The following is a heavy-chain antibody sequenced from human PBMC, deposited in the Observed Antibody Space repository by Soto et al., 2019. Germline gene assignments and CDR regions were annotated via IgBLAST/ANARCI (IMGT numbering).Heavy chain of an antibody. CDR1: GFTFSSYA. CDR3: ARDLGYYDSSGSFDY. J-gene: IGHJ4*02. D-gene: IGHD3-22*01. Sequence: QVQLVESGGGVVQPGRSLRLSCAASGFTFSSYAMHWVRQAPGKGLEGVAVISYDGSNKYYADSVKGRFTISRDNSKNTLYLQMNSLRAEDTAVYYCARDLGYYDSSGSFDYWGQGTLVTVSS. V-gene: IGHV3-30-3*01. CDR2: ISYDGSNK.